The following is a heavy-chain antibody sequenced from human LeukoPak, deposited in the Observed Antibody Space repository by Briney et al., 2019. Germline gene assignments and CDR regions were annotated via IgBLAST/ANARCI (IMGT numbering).Heavy chain of an antibody. V-gene: IGHV3-23*01. CDR2: ISGSGGST. CDR1: GFTFSSYA. J-gene: IGHJ4*02. D-gene: IGHD3-22*01. CDR3: ARGFNYYDSSALDY. Sequence: PGGSLRLSCAASGFTFSSYAMSWVRQAPGKGLEWVSAISGSGGSTYYADSVKGRFTISRDNSKNTLYLQMNSLRAEDTAVYYCARGFNYYDSSALDYWGQGTLVTVSS.